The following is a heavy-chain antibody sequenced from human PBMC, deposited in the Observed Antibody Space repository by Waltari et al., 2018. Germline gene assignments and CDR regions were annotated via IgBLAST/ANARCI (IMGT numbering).Heavy chain of an antibody. CDR3: AVTLSAAPFYGLDV. J-gene: IGHJ6*02. Sequence: QVHLVQSGAEVKKPGSSVRVSCKASGGTFSSYEFNWVRQAPGQGLEWMGGIIPIFGTPIYAQKFQGRVTITADTSTTTAYMEVSSLRSDDTAMYYCAVTLSAAPFYGLDVWGQGTTVTVFS. D-gene: IGHD6-13*01. CDR1: GGTFSSYE. V-gene: IGHV1-69*14. CDR2: IIPIFGTP.